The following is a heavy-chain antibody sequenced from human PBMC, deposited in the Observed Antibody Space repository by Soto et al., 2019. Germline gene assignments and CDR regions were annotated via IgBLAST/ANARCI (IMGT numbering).Heavy chain of an antibody. Sequence: PGGSLRLSCAASGFAFSNAWMSWVRKAPGKGLEWVAVLSPDAKNQYYPDSLRGRFTRTRDDSKKTLYLQQNPLSAEARPVYCCVRPYCYYPDCWGQGTMVTVSS. J-gene: IGHJ4*02. CDR3: VRPYCYYPDC. D-gene: IGHD2-21*02. CDR2: LSPDAKNQ. CDR1: GFAFSNAW. V-gene: IGHV3-30*03.